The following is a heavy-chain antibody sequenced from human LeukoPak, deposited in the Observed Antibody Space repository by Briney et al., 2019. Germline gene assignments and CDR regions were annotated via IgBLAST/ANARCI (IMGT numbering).Heavy chain of an antibody. CDR1: GFTVSSNY. CDR3: ARSGIAAAGKRTYYYYYGMDV. D-gene: IGHD6-13*01. J-gene: IGHJ6*02. CDR2: IYSGGST. Sequence: GGSLRLSCAASGFTVSSNYMSWVRQAPGKGLEWVSVIYSGGSTYYADSVKGRFTISRDNSKNMLYLQMNSLRAEDTAVYYCARSGIAAAGKRTYYYYYGMDVWGQGTTVTASS. V-gene: IGHV3-53*01.